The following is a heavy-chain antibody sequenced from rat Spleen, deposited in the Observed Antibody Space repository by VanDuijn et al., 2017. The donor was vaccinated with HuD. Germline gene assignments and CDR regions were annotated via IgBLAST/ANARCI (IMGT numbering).Heavy chain of an antibody. CDR1: GFTFSNYD. CDR3: ARHGYGGYSGPFAY. J-gene: IGHJ3*01. D-gene: IGHD1-11*01. Sequence: EVQLVESGGGLVQPGRSLKLSCAASGFTFSNYDMAWVRQAPTKGLEWIAYISIGGGTTFYRDSVKGRFTISRDNAQSTLYLQMDSLRSEDTATYYCARHGYGGYSGPFAYWGQGTLVTVSS. CDR2: ISIGGGTT. V-gene: IGHV5-25*01.